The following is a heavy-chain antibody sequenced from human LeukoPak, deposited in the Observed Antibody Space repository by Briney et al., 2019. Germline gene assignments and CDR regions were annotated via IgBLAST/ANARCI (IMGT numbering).Heavy chain of an antibody. D-gene: IGHD3-22*01. V-gene: IGHV1-18*01. J-gene: IGHJ5*02. CDR1: GYTFTSYG. CDR2: ISAYNGNT. CDR3: ARDGYYYDSSGYLGTRWFDL. Sequence: ASVKVSCKASGYTFTSYGISWVRQAPGQGLEWMGWISAYNGNTNYAQKLQGRVTMTTDTSTSTAYMELRSLRSDDTAVYYCARDGYYYDSSGYLGTRWFDLWGQGTLVTVSS.